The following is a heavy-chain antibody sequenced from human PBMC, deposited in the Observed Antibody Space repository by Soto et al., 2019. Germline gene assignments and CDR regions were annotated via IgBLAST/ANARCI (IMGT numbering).Heavy chain of an antibody. Sequence: GGSLRLSCAASGFTFSNAWMSWVRQAPGKGLEWVGRIKSRADGGTADHAAPVKGGFAISRDDSKKTLYLQMNSLKTVVTAVYYCATLGGNLGAFDYWGQGTLVTVSS. CDR1: GFTFSNAW. CDR2: IKSRADGGTA. J-gene: IGHJ4*02. V-gene: IGHV3-15*01. D-gene: IGHD3-16*01. CDR3: ATLGGNLGAFDY.